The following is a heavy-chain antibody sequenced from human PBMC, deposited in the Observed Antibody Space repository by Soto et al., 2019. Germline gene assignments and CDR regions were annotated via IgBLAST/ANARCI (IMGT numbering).Heavy chain of an antibody. J-gene: IGHJ4*02. CDR3: ARSTLVVLNYFES. V-gene: IGHV1-69*02. D-gene: IGHD1-1*01. CDR1: GGTFRNYP. CDR2: IFPLTDIP. Sequence: QVQLAQSGTEVKKPGSSVKVSCKASGGTFRNYPINWVRQAPGQGLEWMGSIFPLTDIPDYAQKFQARLTISADKSTSTAYMELSGLTSDDTAMYFCARSTLVVLNYFESWGQGNLVTVSS.